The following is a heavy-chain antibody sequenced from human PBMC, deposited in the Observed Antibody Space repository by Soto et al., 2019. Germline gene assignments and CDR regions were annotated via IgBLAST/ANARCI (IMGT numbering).Heavy chain of an antibody. V-gene: IGHV4-31*03. CDR1: GGSVSSGDYY. D-gene: IGHD5-12*01. CDR2: ISYTGYT. Sequence: QVHLQESGPGLVKPSQTLSLNCTVSGGSVSSGDYYWTWIRQHPGKGLEWIGYISYTGYTYYNPSLESRVSMSVDTSRTHFSLRLNSVTAADTVVYYCATTGGYGTPGDYWGQGTLVTVSS. J-gene: IGHJ4*02. CDR3: ATTGGYGTPGDY.